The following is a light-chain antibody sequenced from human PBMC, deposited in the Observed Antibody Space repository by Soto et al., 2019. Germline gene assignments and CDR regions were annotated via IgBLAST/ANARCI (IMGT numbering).Light chain of an antibody. CDR2: SNN. CDR3: AAWDASLNGVV. J-gene: IGLJ2*01. Sequence: QSVLTQPPSTSGTPGQRVPISCSGSSSNIGSKTVNWYQQLPGTAPKLLIFSNNQRPSGVPDRFSGSKSGTSASLAISGLQSEDEADYHCAAWDASLNGVVFGGGTKLTVL. V-gene: IGLV1-44*01. CDR1: SSNIGSKT.